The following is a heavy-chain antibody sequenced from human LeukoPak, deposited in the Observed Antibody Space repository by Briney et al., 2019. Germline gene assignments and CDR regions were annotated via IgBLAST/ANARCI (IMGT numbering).Heavy chain of an antibody. J-gene: IGHJ3*02. V-gene: IGHV1-69*05. Sequence: SVKVSCKASGGTFSSSAISWVRQAPGQGLEWMGRIIPIFGTANYAQKFQGRVTITTDESTSTAYMELSSLRSEDTAVYYCARETPVTYPRAFDIWGQGTMVTVSS. CDR2: IIPIFGTA. CDR3: ARETPVTYPRAFDI. D-gene: IGHD4-17*01. CDR1: GGTFSSSA.